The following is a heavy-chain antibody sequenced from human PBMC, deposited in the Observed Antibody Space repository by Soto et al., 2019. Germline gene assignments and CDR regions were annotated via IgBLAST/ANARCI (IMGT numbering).Heavy chain of an antibody. Sequence: PGGSLRLSCAASGFTFSSYSMNWVRQAPGKGLEWVSYISSSSSTIYYADSVKGRFTISRDNAKNSLYLQMNSLSAEDTAVYYCARVGPIVLVPAASFDYWGQGTLVTVSS. CDR1: GFTFSSYS. CDR3: ARVGPIVLVPAASFDY. J-gene: IGHJ4*02. D-gene: IGHD2-2*01. V-gene: IGHV3-48*01. CDR2: ISSSSSTI.